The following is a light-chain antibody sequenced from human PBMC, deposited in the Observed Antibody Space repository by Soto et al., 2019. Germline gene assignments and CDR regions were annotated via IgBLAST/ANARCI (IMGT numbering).Light chain of an antibody. CDR1: QSVNSN. V-gene: IGKV3-15*01. J-gene: IGKJ4*01. CDR3: QQYKGWPPA. CDR2: GAF. Sequence: EIVMTQSPATLSVSPGERVTLSCRASQSVNSNLARFQQKPGQGPRLLIYGAFTRATGIPDRFSGSGFGTEFTLTISSLQSEDFAIYSCQQYKGWPPAFGGGTKVEIK.